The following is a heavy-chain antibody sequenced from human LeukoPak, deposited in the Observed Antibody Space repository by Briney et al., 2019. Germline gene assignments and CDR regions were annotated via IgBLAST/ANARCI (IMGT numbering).Heavy chain of an antibody. CDR3: ARHRQSIVVVTARYWFDP. Sequence: PSETLSLTCTVSGGSISSYYWSWIRQPPGKGLEWIGYIYYSGSNYNPSLKSRVTISVDTSKNQFSLKLSSVTAADTAVYYCARHRQSIVVVTARYWFDPWGQGTLVTVSS. D-gene: IGHD2-21*02. V-gene: IGHV4-59*08. CDR2: IYYSGS. J-gene: IGHJ5*02. CDR1: GGSISSYY.